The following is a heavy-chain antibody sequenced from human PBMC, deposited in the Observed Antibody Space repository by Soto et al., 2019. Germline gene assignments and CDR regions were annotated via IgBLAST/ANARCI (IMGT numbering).Heavy chain of an antibody. Sequence: QLQLQESGPGLVKPSETLSLTCAVSGASISRTGFHWGWIRQPPGQGLEWIGSIYEGETTFYNSSLKSRVTISADTSRNHFSLKLSSVTAADTAVYYCARRGSGHTFDYWGQGTLVTVSS. CDR3: ARRGSGHTFDY. D-gene: IGHD3-10*01. J-gene: IGHJ4*02. CDR2: IYEGETT. CDR1: GASISRTGFH. V-gene: IGHV4-39*01.